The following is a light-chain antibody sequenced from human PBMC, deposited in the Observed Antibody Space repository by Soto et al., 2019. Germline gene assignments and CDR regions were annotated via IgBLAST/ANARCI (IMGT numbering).Light chain of an antibody. V-gene: IGKV2-28*01. CDR2: LGM. J-gene: IGKJ2*01. Sequence: EIVMTQSPPSLTVTPGEPASISCSSSQRLLHSNGNIFLDWYLQKPGQSPQLLIYLGMNRASGVPDRVSGSAAGTDFTLKISRVEAEDAGVYYCSQALQSPYAFGRGTKLEIK. CDR1: QRLLHSNGNIF. CDR3: SQALQSPYA.